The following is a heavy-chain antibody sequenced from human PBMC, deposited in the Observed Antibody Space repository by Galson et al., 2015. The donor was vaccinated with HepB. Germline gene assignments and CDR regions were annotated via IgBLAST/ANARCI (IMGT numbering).Heavy chain of an antibody. J-gene: IGHJ3*02. CDR2: IYSDGNA. D-gene: IGHD3-3*01. V-gene: IGHV3-53*01. CDR1: GFTVSTNY. CDR3: ARSIFGVVVTPDVFDI. Sequence: SLRLSCAASGFTVSTNYTSWVRQAPGKGLEWVSVIYSDGNAFYVDSVKGRFTMSRDNSKNMLYLQMNSLRAEDTAVYYCARSIFGVVVTPDVFDIWGQGTMVTISS.